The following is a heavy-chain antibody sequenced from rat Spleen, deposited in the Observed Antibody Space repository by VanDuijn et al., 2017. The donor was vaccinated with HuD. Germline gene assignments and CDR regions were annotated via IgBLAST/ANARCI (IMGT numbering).Heavy chain of an antibody. V-gene: IGHV5S23*01. CDR1: GFTFSDYY. Sequence: EVRLVESGGGLVQPGRSLKLSCTASGFTFSDYYMAWVRQAPTMGLEWVTSISPSGGATYYRDSVKGRFTVSRDNAKNTLYLQLDSLRSEDTATYYCVRQDTSGYSNWFAYWGQGALVTVSS. CDR3: VRQDTSGYSNWFAY. CDR2: ISPSGGAT. D-gene: IGHD4-3*01. J-gene: IGHJ3*01.